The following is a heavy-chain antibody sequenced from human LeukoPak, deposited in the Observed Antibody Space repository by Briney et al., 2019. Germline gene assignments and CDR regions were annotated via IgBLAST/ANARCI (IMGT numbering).Heavy chain of an antibody. CDR2: INPNSGGT. CDR1: GYTFTGYY. J-gene: IGHJ5*02. Sequence: ASVKVSCKASGYTFTGYYMHWVRQAPGQGPEWMGWINPNSGGTNYAQKFQGRVTMTRDTSISTAYMELSRLRSDDTAVYYCARVPSLVVVGYNWFDPWGQGTLVTVSS. V-gene: IGHV1-2*02. D-gene: IGHD2-15*01. CDR3: ARVPSLVVVGYNWFDP.